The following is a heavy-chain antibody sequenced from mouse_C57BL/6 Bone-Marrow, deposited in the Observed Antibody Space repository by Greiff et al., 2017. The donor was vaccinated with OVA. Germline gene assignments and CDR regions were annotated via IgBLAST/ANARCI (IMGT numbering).Heavy chain of an antibody. CDR1: GYSITSGYY. Sequence: EVKLMESGPGLVKPSQSLSLTCSVTGYSITSGYYWNWIRQFPGNKLEWMGYISYDGSNNYNPSLKNRISITRDTSKNQFFLKLNSVTTEDTATYYCAREDYYGPFAYWGQGTLVTVSA. J-gene: IGHJ3*01. CDR3: AREDYYGPFAY. D-gene: IGHD1-2*01. CDR2: ISYDGSN. V-gene: IGHV3-6*01.